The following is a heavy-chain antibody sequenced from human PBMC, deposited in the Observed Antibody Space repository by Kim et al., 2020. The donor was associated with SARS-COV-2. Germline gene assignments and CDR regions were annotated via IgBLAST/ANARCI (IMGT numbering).Heavy chain of an antibody. CDR2: ISWNSGSI. Sequence: GGSLRLSCAASGFTFGDYAMHWVRQAPGKGLEWVSGISWNSGSIGYADSVKGRFTISRDNAKNSLYLQMNSLRAEDTALYYCAKDTAAGWDKYYYGSGSYFGYYYYGMDVWGQGTTVTVSS. V-gene: IGHV3-9*01. D-gene: IGHD3-10*01. CDR3: AKDTAAGWDKYYYGSGSYFGYYYYGMDV. J-gene: IGHJ6*02. CDR1: GFTFGDYA.